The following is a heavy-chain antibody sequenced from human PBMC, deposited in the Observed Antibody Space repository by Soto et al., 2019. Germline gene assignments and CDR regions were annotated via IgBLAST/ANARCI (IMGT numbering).Heavy chain of an antibody. J-gene: IGHJ5*01. CDR2: IWYDGSNK. CDR3: ASDSADDISWFDP. V-gene: IGHV3-33*01. Sequence: QVQLVESGGGVVQPGRSLRLSCAASGFTFSSYGMHWVRQAPGKGLEWVAVIWYDGSNKYYADSVKGRFTISRDNSKNTLSLQMNSPRAEDTAVYYCASDSADDISWFDPCAQGTLVTVSS. D-gene: IGHD5-12*01. CDR1: GFTFSSYG.